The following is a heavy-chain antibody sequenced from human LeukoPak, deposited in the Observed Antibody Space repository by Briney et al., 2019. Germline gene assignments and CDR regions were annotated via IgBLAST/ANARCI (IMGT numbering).Heavy chain of an antibody. Sequence: SETLSLTCTVSGGSISSGYYWGWIRQPPGKGLEWIGSIYHTGNTYYNPSLKSRVTISVDTSKNQFSLKLSSVTAADTAFYFCARGSQDILDPNCFDPWGQGTLVTVSS. J-gene: IGHJ5*02. D-gene: IGHD5-12*01. V-gene: IGHV4-38-2*02. CDR1: GGSISSGYY. CDR2: IYHTGNT. CDR3: ARGSQDILDPNCFDP.